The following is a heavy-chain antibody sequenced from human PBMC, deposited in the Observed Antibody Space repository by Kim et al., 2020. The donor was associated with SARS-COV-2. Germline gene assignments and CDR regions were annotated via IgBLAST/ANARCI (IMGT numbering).Heavy chain of an antibody. Sequence: SRVTISVDTSKNPFSLKLSSVTAADTAVYYCARGGVAAAGTYYYYGMDVWGQGTTVTVSS. CDR3: ARGGVAAAGTYYYYGMDV. D-gene: IGHD6-13*01. J-gene: IGHJ6*02. V-gene: IGHV4-34*01.